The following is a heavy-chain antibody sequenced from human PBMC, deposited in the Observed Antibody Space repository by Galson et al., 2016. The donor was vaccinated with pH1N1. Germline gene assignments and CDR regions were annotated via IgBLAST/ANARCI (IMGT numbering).Heavy chain of an antibody. Sequence: QSGAEVKKPGESLKISCEVFGYKFTTYWIGWVRQMPGKGLEWVGIIYPDDSDTRYNPAFQGQVTISVDKSINTAYLQWNSLKASDTAIYYCARGLLSGFDPWGQGTLVIVSS. D-gene: IGHD2-21*01. J-gene: IGHJ5*02. V-gene: IGHV5-51*03. CDR3: ARGLLSGFDP. CDR1: GYKFTTYW. CDR2: IYPDDSDT.